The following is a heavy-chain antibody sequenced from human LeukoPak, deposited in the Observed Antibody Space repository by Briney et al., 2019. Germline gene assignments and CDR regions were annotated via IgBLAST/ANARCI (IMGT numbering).Heavy chain of an antibody. CDR1: GFTFDDYA. CDR2: ISWNSGSI. CDR3: AKDVRVRAVAYDAFDM. V-gene: IGHV3-9*01. Sequence: GGSLRLSCAASGFTFDDYAMHWVRQAPGKGLEWVSGISWNSGSIGYADSVKGRFTISRDNAKNSLYLQMNSLRAEDTALYYCAKDVRVRAVAYDAFDMWGQGTMVTVSS. J-gene: IGHJ3*02. D-gene: IGHD6-19*01.